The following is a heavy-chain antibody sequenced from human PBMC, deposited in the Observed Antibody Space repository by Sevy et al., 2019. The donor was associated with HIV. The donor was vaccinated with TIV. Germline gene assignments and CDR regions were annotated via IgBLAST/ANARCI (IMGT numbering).Heavy chain of an antibody. Sequence: GGSLRLSCTASGFISSPYWMHWVRQAPGKGLVWVSRINPDGSITSYADAVKGRFTISRDNAKNTLYLQMNSLRAEDTAVDDRANAGSYYDSSGYSWFDPWGQGTLVTVSS. V-gene: IGHV3-74*01. D-gene: IGHD3-22*01. J-gene: IGHJ5*02. CDR3: ANAGSYYDSSGYSWFDP. CDR1: GFISSPYW. CDR2: INPDGSIT.